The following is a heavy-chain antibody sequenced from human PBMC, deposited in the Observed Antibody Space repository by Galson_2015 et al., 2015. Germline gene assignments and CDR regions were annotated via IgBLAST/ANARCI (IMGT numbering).Heavy chain of an antibody. V-gene: IGHV4-39*01. CDR2: IYYSGST. Sequence: ETLSLTCTVSGGSISSSSYYWGWIRQPPGKGLEWIGSIYYSGSTYYNPSLKSRVTISVDTSKNQFSLKLSSVTAADTAVYYCARLTSGYSRGWGGRTPIGAFDIWGQGTMVTVSS. J-gene: IGHJ3*02. D-gene: IGHD6-19*01. CDR1: GGSISSSSYY. CDR3: ARLTSGYSRGWGGRTPIGAFDI.